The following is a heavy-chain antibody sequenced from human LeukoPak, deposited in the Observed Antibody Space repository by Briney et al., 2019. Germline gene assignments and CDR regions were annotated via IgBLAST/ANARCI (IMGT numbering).Heavy chain of an antibody. D-gene: IGHD3-16*02. Sequence: SETLSLTCTVSGYSISSGYYWGWIRQPPGKGLEWIGSIYYSGSTYYNPSLKSRVTISVDTSKNQFSLKLSSVTAADTAVYYCARVGDYVWGSYRTFDYWGQGTLVTVSS. CDR1: GYSISSGYY. J-gene: IGHJ4*02. CDR2: IYYSGST. V-gene: IGHV4-38-2*02. CDR3: ARVGDYVWGSYRTFDY.